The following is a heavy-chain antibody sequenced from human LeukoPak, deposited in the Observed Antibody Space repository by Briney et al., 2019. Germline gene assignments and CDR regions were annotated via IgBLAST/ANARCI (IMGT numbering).Heavy chain of an antibody. Sequence: ASVKVSCKASGGTFSSYAITWVRQAPGQGLEWMGGIIPIFGTTNYAQKFQGRVTITTDGSTSTAYMELSSLRSEDTAVYYCATGPAIMVYDIPDYYYMDVWGKGTTVTVSS. J-gene: IGHJ6*03. V-gene: IGHV1-69*05. CDR3: ATGPAIMVYDIPDYYYMDV. CDR1: GGTFSSYA. CDR2: IIPIFGTT. D-gene: IGHD2-8*01.